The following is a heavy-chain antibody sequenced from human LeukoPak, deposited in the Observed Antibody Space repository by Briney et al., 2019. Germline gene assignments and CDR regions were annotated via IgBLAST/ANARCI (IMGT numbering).Heavy chain of an antibody. CDR1: GVNFGDSA. CDR2: IRSKGDGGTT. CDR3: TRDTPGPVDTAPRGWFDP. Sequence: PGQSLRLSCTGSGVNFGDSAMSWVGQAPGKGGEGVSYIRSKGDGGTTEYDASGRGRFSISREESKRIGHLQRNSLKPEDTAVYYCTRDTPGPVDTAPRGWFDPWGQGTLVTVSS. V-gene: IGHV3-49*04. D-gene: IGHD5-18*01. J-gene: IGHJ5*02.